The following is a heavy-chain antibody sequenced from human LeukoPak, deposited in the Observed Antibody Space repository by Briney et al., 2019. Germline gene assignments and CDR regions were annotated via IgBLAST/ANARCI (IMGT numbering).Heavy chain of an antibody. D-gene: IGHD3-22*01. CDR1: GASIRTNY. CDR2: ISSSGSP. V-gene: IGHV4-59*01. J-gene: IGHJ3*02. Sequence: PSETLSLTCTVSGASIRTNYWSWIRQAPGKGLEWIAFISSSGSPNYNPSLKSRLTMSLDTSNNQLSLKLASVTAADTAVYYCAREKYDSRGSYAFDIWGQGTMVTVSS. CDR3: AREKYDSRGSYAFDI.